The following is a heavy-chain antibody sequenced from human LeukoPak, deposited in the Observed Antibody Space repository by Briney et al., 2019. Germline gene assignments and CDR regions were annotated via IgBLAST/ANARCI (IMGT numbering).Heavy chain of an antibody. CDR1: EFTFNTYA. V-gene: IGHV3-23*01. CDR2: ISGNGGIT. D-gene: IGHD3-22*01. J-gene: IGHJ6*02. CDR3: AKSSGPGGYYYYGMVG. Sequence: GGSLRLSCAASEFTFNTYAVSWVRQAPGKGLEWVSAISGNGGITYYADSVRGRFTISRDNSKSTLYLQLNSLRAEDTAVYYCAKSSGPGGYYYYGMVGWGQGTTVTVSS.